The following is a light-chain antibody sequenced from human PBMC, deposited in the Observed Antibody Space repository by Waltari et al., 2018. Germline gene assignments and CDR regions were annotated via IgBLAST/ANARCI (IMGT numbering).Light chain of an antibody. CDR3: QQYINYPWT. CDR2: KAS. Sequence: DIQMTQSPSTLSASVGDRVTIACRASQSVSNWLAWYQQKPGKAPKLLIYKASSLEGGAPSRFSGSGSGTEFTLTISSLQPDDFATYYCQQYINYPWTFGQGTKVEIK. J-gene: IGKJ1*01. V-gene: IGKV1-5*03. CDR1: QSVSNW.